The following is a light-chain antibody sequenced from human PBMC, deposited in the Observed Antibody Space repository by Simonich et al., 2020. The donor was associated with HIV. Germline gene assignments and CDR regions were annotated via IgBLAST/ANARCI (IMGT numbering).Light chain of an antibody. CDR1: QSLVHSDGNTY. CDR3: QQYYSTPT. J-gene: IGKJ1*01. V-gene: IGKV2-30*02. CDR2: KVS. Sequence: VMTQTALSLSVTPGQPASISCKSSQSLVHSDGNTYLNWFHQRPGQSPRRLIYKVSNWDSGVPDRFSGSGSGTDFTLKISRVEAEDVGVYYCQQYYSTPTFGQGTKVEIK.